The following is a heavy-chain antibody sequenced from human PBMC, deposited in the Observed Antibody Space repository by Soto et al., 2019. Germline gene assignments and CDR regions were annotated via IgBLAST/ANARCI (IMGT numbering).Heavy chain of an antibody. D-gene: IGHD2-21*01. CDR2: IIPMLGVR. J-gene: IGHJ3*02. Sequence: QVQLVQSGAEVKKPGSSVKVSCKDSGGTFSTYSMFWVRQAPGQGLEWMGRIIPMLGVRNYAQRFQDRVTITADESTATVNMELSSLRSEDTALYYCTIGSWSGEVFDIWGQGTMVTVSS. CDR1: GGTFSTYS. CDR3: TIGSWSGEVFDI. V-gene: IGHV1-69*02.